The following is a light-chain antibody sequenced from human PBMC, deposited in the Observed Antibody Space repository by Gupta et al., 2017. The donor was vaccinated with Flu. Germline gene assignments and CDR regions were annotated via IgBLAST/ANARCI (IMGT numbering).Light chain of an antibody. CDR2: AAS. V-gene: IGKV1-39*01. CDR3: QQNYSNPTIT. Sequence: DIQMTQSPSSLSASVGDRVTITCRASQSISSYLNWYQQKPGKAPKLLIYAASSWQSGVPSRFSGSGYGTDFTLTISSRQPEDFAAYYCQQNYSNPTITFGQGTQMEIK. J-gene: IGKJ5*01. CDR1: QSISSY.